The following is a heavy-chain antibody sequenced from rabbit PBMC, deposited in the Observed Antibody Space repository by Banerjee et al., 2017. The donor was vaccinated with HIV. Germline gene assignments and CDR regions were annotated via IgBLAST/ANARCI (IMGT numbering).Heavy chain of an antibody. CDR2: LYPGSSGVN. J-gene: IGHJ4*01. CDR3: ARDQDYAGYAYRTYYFNV. V-gene: IGHV1S40*01. Sequence: QSLDESGGGLVQPEGSLTLTCTASGFSFSSGYYVCWVRPAPGKWLEWIACLYPGSSGVNYYVSWARGRFTISKPSSTTGTLQMTSLTASDTATYFCARDQDYAGYAYRTYYFNVWGQATLVPVS. CDR1: GFSFSSGYY. D-gene: IGHD6-1*01.